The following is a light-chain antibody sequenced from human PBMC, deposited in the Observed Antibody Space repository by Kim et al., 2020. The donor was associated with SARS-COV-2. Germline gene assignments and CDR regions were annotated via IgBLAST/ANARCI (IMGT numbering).Light chain of an antibody. J-gene: IGLJ2*01. V-gene: IGLV1-51*01. CDR2: DSD. CDR1: SSNIGKEY. Sequence: GQKLTSACSRVSSNIGKEYTSCYQQHPTTAPKLLIYDSDELPSGIPDRFSSSKSGTSATLGITGLQTGDEADYYCGTWYGSLSAVVFGGGTELTVL. CDR3: GTWYGSLSAVV.